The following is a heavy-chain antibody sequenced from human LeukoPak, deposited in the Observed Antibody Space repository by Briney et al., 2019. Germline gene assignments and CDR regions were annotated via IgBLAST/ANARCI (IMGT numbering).Heavy chain of an antibody. Sequence: SVKVSCKASGGTFSSFAINWVRQAPGHGLEWMGMIIPILDIANYAQKFRGRVTNTADKSTSTAYMELSSLTSEDTAVYYCVRGVYSANDHPPGGLLYGMDVWGQGTTVTVSS. J-gene: IGHJ6*02. D-gene: IGHD5-12*01. CDR3: VRGVYSANDHPPGGLLYGMDV. CDR1: GGTFSSFA. V-gene: IGHV1-69*04. CDR2: IIPILDIA.